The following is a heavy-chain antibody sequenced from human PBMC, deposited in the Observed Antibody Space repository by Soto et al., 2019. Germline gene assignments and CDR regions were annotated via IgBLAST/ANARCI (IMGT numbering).Heavy chain of an antibody. CDR2: IDSHGSYT. J-gene: IGHJ6*02. Sequence: PGGSLRLSCAASGFTFSSYWMHWVRQTPEKGLVWVSHIDSHGSYTTYADSVKGRFTISRDNAKNTLYLQMNSLRAEDTAVYYYAREELRGSGPNGMDVWGQGTTVTVSS. CDR1: GFTFSSYW. D-gene: IGHD6-19*01. CDR3: AREELRGSGPNGMDV. V-gene: IGHV3-74*01.